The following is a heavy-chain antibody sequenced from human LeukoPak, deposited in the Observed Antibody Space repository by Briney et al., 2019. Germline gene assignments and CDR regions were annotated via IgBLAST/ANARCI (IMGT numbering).Heavy chain of an antibody. Sequence: SETLSLTCSVSGASISSGSNYWCWIRQPPGKTLECMRSIYSSGSNYYNSSLQRRAIIIIATHKNYFSLPLSVITAAETAVYFCARSDGYVLVDIWGQGTMVTVSS. D-gene: IGHD3-22*01. CDR1: GASISSGSNY. J-gene: IGHJ3*02. CDR3: ARSDGYVLVDI. V-gene: IGHV4-39*07. CDR2: IYSSGSN.